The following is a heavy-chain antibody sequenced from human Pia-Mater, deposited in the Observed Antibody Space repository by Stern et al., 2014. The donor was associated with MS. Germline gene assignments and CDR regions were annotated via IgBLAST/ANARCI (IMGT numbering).Heavy chain of an antibody. CDR2: ISYDGGNK. Sequence: VQLVESGGGVVQPGRSLRLSCAASGFTFSSYGTHWVRQAPGKGLEWVATISYDGGNKNYADSVKGRFTISRDKYKSTLYLQMTSLRAEDTAVYYCAKHSDGFWCCPGGMDVWGQGTTVTVSS. D-gene: IGHD3/OR15-3a*01. CDR1: GFTFSSYG. V-gene: IGHV3-30*18. CDR3: AKHSDGFWCCPGGMDV. J-gene: IGHJ6*02.